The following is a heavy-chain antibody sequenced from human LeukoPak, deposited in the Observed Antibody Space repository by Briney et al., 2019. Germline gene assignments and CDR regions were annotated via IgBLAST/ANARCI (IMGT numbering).Heavy chain of an antibody. Sequence: SETLSLTCTVSGGSISSYYWSWIRQPPGKGLEWIGYIYYSGSTNYNPSLKSRVTISVDTSKNQFSLKLSSVTAADTAVYYCAREAQDYYGSGSSNYYYYMDVWGKGTTVTVPS. V-gene: IGHV4-59*01. D-gene: IGHD3-10*01. J-gene: IGHJ6*03. CDR1: GGSISSYY. CDR3: AREAQDYYGSGSSNYYYYMDV. CDR2: IYYSGST.